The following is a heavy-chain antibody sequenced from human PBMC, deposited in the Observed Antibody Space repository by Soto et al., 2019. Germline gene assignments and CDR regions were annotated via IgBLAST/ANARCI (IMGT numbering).Heavy chain of an antibody. J-gene: IGHJ4*02. CDR2: IYYTGST. CDR3: AREGPHGDYVHY. D-gene: IGHD4-17*01. Sequence: QVQLQESGPGLVKSSQTLSLTCAVSGGSISSGNYYWIWIRQSPGKGLEWIGYIYYTGSTYCNPPLKSRATISVDTSKNEFSLRLKSVTAADTAVYYCAREGPHGDYVHYWGPGTLVTVSS. CDR1: GGSISSGNYY. V-gene: IGHV4-30-4*01.